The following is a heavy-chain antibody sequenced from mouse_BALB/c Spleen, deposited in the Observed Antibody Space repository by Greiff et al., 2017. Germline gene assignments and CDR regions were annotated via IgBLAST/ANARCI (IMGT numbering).Heavy chain of an antibody. D-gene: IGHD2-3*01. J-gene: IGHJ4*01. Sequence: EVQLQESGAELVKPGASVKLSCTASGFNIKDTYMHWVKQRPEQGLEWIGRIDPANGNTKYDPKFQGKATITADTSSNTAYLQLSSLTSEDTAVYYCARWLLRYYAMDYWGQGTSVTVSS. CDR2: IDPANGNT. V-gene: IGHV14-3*02. CDR1: GFNIKDTY. CDR3: ARWLLRYYAMDY.